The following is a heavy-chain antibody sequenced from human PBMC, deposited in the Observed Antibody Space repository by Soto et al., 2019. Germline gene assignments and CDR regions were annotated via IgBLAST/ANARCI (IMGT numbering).Heavy chain of an antibody. Sequence: ASVKVSCKASGYTFSSYAISWVRQAPGQGLEWMGWISPYNGNTNYAQKLQGGVTMTTDTSTSTAYMELRSLRSDDTAVYYCARWDYDILTGYVADYYYGMDVWGQGTTVTVSS. V-gene: IGHV1-18*01. CDR2: ISPYNGNT. D-gene: IGHD3-9*01. CDR1: GYTFSSYA. CDR3: ARWDYDILTGYVADYYYGMDV. J-gene: IGHJ6*02.